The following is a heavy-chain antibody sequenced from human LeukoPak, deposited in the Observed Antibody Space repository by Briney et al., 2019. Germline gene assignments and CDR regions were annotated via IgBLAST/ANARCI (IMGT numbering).Heavy chain of an antibody. V-gene: IGHV3-30*01. CDR3: ARDGGQWLFAY. CDR1: GFTFSSYA. D-gene: IGHD6-19*01. Sequence: GGSLRLSCAASGFTFSSYAMHWVRQAPGKGLEWVAVISYDGSNKYYADSVRGRFTISRDNSKNTLYLQMNSLRAEDTAVYYCARDGGQWLFAYWGQGTLVTVSS. J-gene: IGHJ4*02. CDR2: ISYDGSNK.